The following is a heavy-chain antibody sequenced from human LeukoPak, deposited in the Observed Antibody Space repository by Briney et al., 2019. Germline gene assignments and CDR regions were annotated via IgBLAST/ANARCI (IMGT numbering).Heavy chain of an antibody. CDR1: GGSISCYY. Sequence: KPSETRSLTCTVSGGSISCYYWSWIRQPPGKGLEWIGYIYYSGSTNYNPSLKSRVTISVDTSNNQFSLKLSSVTAADTAVYYCARVQGDYSNFHFDYWGQGTLVTVSS. CDR3: ARVQGDYSNFHFDY. D-gene: IGHD4-11*01. J-gene: IGHJ4*02. CDR2: IYYSGST. V-gene: IGHV4-59*08.